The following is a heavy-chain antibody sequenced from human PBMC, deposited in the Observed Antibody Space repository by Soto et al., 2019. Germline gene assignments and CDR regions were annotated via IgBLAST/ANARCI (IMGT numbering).Heavy chain of an antibody. D-gene: IGHD2-15*01. Sequence: PSETLSLTCTVSGGSISSSSYYWGWIRQPPGKGLEWIGNIYYSGSTYYNPSLKSRVTISVDTSKNQFSLKLSSVTAADTAVYYCARHPLRIVVLVAATGVGAFDIWGQGTMLTVPS. J-gene: IGHJ3*02. V-gene: IGHV4-39*01. CDR1: GGSISSSSYY. CDR2: IYYSGST. CDR3: ARHPLRIVVLVAATGVGAFDI.